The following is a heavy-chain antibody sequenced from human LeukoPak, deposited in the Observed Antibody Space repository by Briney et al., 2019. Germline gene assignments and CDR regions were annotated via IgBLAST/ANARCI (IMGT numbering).Heavy chain of an antibody. J-gene: IGHJ4*02. CDR2: IYYSGST. CDR1: GGSISSTGYY. V-gene: IGHV4-39*01. Sequence: PSETLSLPCTVSGGSISSTGYYWGWIRQPPGKGLEWIGSIYYSGSTSYNPSLKSRVTISVDTSKNQFSLKLSPVTAADTAMYYCASLRAYCSGGTCYSTTDYFDYWGQGTLVTVSS. D-gene: IGHD2-15*01. CDR3: ASLRAYCSGGTCYSTTDYFDY.